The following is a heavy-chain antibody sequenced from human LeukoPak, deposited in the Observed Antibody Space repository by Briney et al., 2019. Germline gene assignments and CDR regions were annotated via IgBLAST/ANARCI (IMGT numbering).Heavy chain of an antibody. CDR3: ARSSSWENKPYYYYYMDV. CDR1: GGTFSSYA. J-gene: IGHJ6*03. V-gene: IGHV1-69*06. CDR2: IIPIFGTA. Sequence: SVKVSCKASGGTFSSYAISWVRQAPGQGLEWMGGIIPIFGTANYAQKFQGRVTITADKSTSTAYMELSSLRSEDTAVYYCARSSSWENKPYYYYYMDVWGKGTTVTISS. D-gene: IGHD6-13*01.